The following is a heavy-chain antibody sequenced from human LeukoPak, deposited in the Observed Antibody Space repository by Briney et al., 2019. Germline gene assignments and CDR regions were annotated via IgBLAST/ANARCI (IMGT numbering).Heavy chain of an antibody. V-gene: IGHV1-69*13. Sequence: SVKVPCKASGGTFSSYAISWVRQAPGQGLEWMGGIIPIFGTANYAQKFQGRVTITADESTSTAYMELSSLRSEDTAVYYCARDPSPLWFGELLPPDDAFDIWGQGTMVTVSS. J-gene: IGHJ3*02. CDR1: GGTFSSYA. D-gene: IGHD3-10*01. CDR3: ARDPSPLWFGELLPPDDAFDI. CDR2: IIPIFGTA.